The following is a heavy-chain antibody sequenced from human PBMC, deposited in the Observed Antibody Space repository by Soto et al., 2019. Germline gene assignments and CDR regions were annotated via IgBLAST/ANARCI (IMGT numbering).Heavy chain of an antibody. J-gene: IGHJ4*02. CDR1: GGSISSGDYY. D-gene: IGHD5-12*01. V-gene: IGHV4-30-4*01. CDR3: ARVGEAGYTYHLFDY. CDR2: IYYSGST. Sequence: SETLSLTCTVSGGSISSGDYYWSWIRQPPGKGLEWIGYIYYSGSTYYNPSLKSRVTISVDTSKNQFSLKLSSVTAADTAVYYCARVGEAGYTYHLFDYWGQGTLVTVSS.